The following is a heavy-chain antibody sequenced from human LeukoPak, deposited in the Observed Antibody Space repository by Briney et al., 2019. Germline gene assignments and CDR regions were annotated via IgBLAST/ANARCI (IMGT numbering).Heavy chain of an antibody. CDR3: VKDLTGTWSFDY. V-gene: IGHV3-64*05. J-gene: IGHJ4*02. D-gene: IGHD3-9*01. Sequence: GGCLRLSCSTSVCIFSNHLMHWVRKAPGKGLEYVSSIGPNGASTLYADSVKDRFTISRDNSRNALYVQLTSLRLEDTALYYCVKDLTGTWSFDYWGQGTLVTVSS. CDR2: IGPNGAST. CDR1: VCIFSNHL.